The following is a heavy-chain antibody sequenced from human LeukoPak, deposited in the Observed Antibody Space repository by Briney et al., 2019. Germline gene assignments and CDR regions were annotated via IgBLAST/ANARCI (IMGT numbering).Heavy chain of an antibody. V-gene: IGHV3-48*01. CDR2: ITSSGSTI. Sequence: GGTLRLSCTAYGFTFSSYSMNWVRQAPGKGLEWVSYITSSGSTIYYADSVKGRFTISRDNAKNSLSLQMNSLRAEDTAVYYCARAGYCSGGSCIRSFDPWGQGTLVTVSS. CDR1: GFTFSSYS. D-gene: IGHD2-15*01. CDR3: ARAGYCSGGSCIRSFDP. J-gene: IGHJ5*02.